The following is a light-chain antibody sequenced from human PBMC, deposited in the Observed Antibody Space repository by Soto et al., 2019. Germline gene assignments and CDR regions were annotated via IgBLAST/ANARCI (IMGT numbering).Light chain of an antibody. CDR1: QSVSSY. Sequence: EIVLTQSPGTLSLSPGERASLSCRASQSVSSYLAWYQQKPGQAPSLLIYGASKRATGIPARFSGSGSGTDFTLTISSLEPEDFAVYYCQQRSNSFGGGTKVDIK. V-gene: IGKV3-11*01. J-gene: IGKJ4*01. CDR2: GAS. CDR3: QQRSNS.